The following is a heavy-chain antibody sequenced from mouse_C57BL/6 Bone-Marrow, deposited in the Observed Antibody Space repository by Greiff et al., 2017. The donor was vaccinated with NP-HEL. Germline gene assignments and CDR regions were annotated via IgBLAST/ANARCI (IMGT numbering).Heavy chain of an antibody. CDR3: ARNGLRPDDYFDY. CDR1: GYTFTSYW. V-gene: IGHV1-59*01. J-gene: IGHJ2*01. Sequence: QVQLQQPGAELVRPGTSVKLSCKASGYTFTSYWMHWVKQRPGQGLEWIGVIDPSDSYTNYNQKFKGKATLTVDRSSSTAYMQLSSLTSEDSAVYYCARNGLRPDDYFDYWGQGTTLTVSS. D-gene: IGHD1-2*01. CDR2: IDPSDSYT.